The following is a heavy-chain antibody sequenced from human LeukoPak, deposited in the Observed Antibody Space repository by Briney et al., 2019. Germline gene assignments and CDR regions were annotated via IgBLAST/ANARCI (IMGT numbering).Heavy chain of an antibody. J-gene: IGHJ6*03. CDR2: IYTSGST. V-gene: IGHV4-4*07. CDR1: GGSISTYY. D-gene: IGHD3-3*01. CDR3: ARGALGDFWSGYYTGGYYYYYMDV. Sequence: SETLSLTCTVSGGSISTYYWTWIRQPAGKGLEWIGRIYTSGSTNYNPSLKSRVTISVDTSKNQFSLKLSSVTAADTAVYYCARGALGDFWSGYYTGGYYYYYMDVWGKGTTVTVSS.